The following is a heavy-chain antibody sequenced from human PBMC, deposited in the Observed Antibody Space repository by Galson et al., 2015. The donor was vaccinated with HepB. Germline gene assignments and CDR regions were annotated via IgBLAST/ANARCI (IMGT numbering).Heavy chain of an antibody. V-gene: IGHV2-5*02. CDR3: AHKGPKWVTSGWFFFDY. Sequence: PALVNPTQTLTLTCTFSELSLSTTEVGVGWIRQPPGKALEWLALIFWDDDKRYSPSLKSRLTITKDTSKNQVVLTMTNMDPLDTATYYCAHKGPKWVTSGWFFFDYWGQGTLVTVSS. CDR2: IFWDDDK. CDR1: ELSLSTTEVG. D-gene: IGHD6-19*01. J-gene: IGHJ4*02.